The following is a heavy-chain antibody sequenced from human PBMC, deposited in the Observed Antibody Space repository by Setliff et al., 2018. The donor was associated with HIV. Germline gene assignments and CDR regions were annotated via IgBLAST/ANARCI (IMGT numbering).Heavy chain of an antibody. Sequence: ASVKVSCKASGFTFSDYYMHWVRQAPGQGLEWMGRISPNSDVTNYAQKFQGRVTMTKGTSTSTAYMELRSLRSDDTAVYYCARDPGRGSSLYYMDVWGKGTTVTVS. CDR3: ARDPGRGSSLYYMDV. J-gene: IGHJ6*03. CDR2: ISPNSDVT. D-gene: IGHD6-6*01. V-gene: IGHV1-2*06. CDR1: GFTFSDYY.